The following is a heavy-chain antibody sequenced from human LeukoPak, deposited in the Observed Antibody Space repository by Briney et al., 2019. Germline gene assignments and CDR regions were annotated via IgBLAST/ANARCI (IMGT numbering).Heavy chain of an antibody. J-gene: IGHJ4*02. CDR1: GFRFSSYW. Sequence: GGSLRLSCAASGFRFSSYWMNWVRQSPGKGLEWVANIMREGSEKLYVDSVKGRFTISRDNAKNSLYLQMSSLRAEDTAVYYCARDPSRGYSYGYADYWGQGSLVIVSS. V-gene: IGHV3-7*01. CDR3: ARDPSRGYSYGYADY. CDR2: IMREGSEK. D-gene: IGHD5-18*01.